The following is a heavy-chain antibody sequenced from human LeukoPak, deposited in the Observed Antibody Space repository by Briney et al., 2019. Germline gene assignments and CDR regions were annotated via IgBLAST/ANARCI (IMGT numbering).Heavy chain of an antibody. J-gene: IGHJ6*02. CDR3: ARVGGGYDSSGYIPYYYYYGMDV. CDR1: GGSISSGGYY. CDR2: IYYSGST. D-gene: IGHD3-22*01. V-gene: IGHV4-31*03. Sequence: SETLSLTCTVSGGSISSGGYYWSWIRQHPGKGLEWIGYIYYSGSTYYNPSLKSRVTISVDTSKNQFSLKLSSVTAADTAVYYCARVGGGYDSSGYIPYYYYYGMDVWGQGTTVTVSS.